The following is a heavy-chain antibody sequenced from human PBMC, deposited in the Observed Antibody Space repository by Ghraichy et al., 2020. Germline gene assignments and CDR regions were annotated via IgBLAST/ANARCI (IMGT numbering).Heavy chain of an antibody. CDR1: GGSISSSSYY. CDR2: IYYSGST. V-gene: IGHV4-39*01. Sequence: SETLSLTCTVSGGSISSSSYYWGWIRQPPGKGLEWIGSIYYSGSTYYNPSLKSRVTISVDTSKNQFSLKLSSVTAADTAVYYCARRRSGFGELEIDYWGQGTLVTVSS. J-gene: IGHJ4*02. CDR3: ARRRSGFGELEIDY. D-gene: IGHD3-10*01.